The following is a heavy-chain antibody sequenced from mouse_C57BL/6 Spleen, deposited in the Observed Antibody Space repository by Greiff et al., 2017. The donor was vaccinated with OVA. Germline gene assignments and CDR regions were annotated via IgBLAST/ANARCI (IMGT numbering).Heavy chain of an antibody. V-gene: IGHV1-52*01. CDR2: IDPSDSDT. CDR3: ARPVVASHWYFEG. D-gene: IGHD1-1*01. J-gene: IGHJ1*03. Sequence: QVQLKQPGAELVRPGSSVKLSCKASGYTFTSYWMHWVKQRPIQGLEWIGNIDPSDSDTHYNQKFKDKATLTADKSSSTAYMQLSSLTSEDSAVYYGARPVVASHWYFEGWGTGTTVTVSS. CDR1: GYTFTSYW.